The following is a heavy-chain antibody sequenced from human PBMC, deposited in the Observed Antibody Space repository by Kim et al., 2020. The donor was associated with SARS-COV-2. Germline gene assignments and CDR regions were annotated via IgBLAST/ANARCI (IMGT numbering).Heavy chain of an antibody. V-gene: IGHV1-46*01. D-gene: IGHD2-21*01. Sequence: ASVKVSCKASGYTFTSYYMHWVRQAPGQGLEWMGIINPSGGSTSYAQKFQGRVTMTRDTSTSTVYMELSSLRSEDTAVYYCARAEAYCGGDCYSVFDYWGQGTLVTVSS. CDR3: ARAEAYCGGDCYSVFDY. J-gene: IGHJ4*02. CDR2: INPSGGST. CDR1: GYTFTSYY.